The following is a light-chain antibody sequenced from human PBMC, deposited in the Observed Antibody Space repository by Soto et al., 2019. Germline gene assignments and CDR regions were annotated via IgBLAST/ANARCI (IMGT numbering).Light chain of an antibody. Sequence: EIVLTQSPSTLSVSPGERATLSWRASQSVSSYFAWYQQKPGQAPRLLIYEASNRATGIPARFSGSGYGTDFTLTISSLEPEDFAVYYCQQRSNWPRTFGQGTKVDIK. CDR1: QSVSSY. J-gene: IGKJ1*01. CDR2: EAS. CDR3: QQRSNWPRT. V-gene: IGKV3-11*01.